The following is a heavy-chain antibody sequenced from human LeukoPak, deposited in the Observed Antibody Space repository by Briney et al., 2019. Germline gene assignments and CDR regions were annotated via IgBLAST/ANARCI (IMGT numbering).Heavy chain of an antibody. CDR1: GFTFSSYW. CDR3: ARGGRKYYYDSSGFCWFDP. V-gene: IGHV3-7*01. CDR2: IKQDGSEE. Sequence: GGSLRLSCAASGFTFSSYWMSWVRQAPGKGLEWVANIKQDGSEEYYVDSVKGRFTISRDNAKNSLYLQMNSLRAEDTAVYYCARGGRKYYYDSSGFCWFDPWGQGTLVTVSS. D-gene: IGHD3-22*01. J-gene: IGHJ5*02.